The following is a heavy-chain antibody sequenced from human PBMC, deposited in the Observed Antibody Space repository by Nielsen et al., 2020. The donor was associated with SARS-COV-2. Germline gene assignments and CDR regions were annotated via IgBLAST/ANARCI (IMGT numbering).Heavy chain of an antibody. CDR2: ISSSGSTI. Sequence: GGSLRLSCAASGFTFSDYYMSWIRQAPGKGLEWVSYISSSGSTIYYADSVKGRFTISRDNAKNSLYLQMNSLRAEDTAVYYCARDFYSSSPGGLDYGMDVWGQGTTVTVSS. V-gene: IGHV3-11*04. CDR1: GFTFSDYY. J-gene: IGHJ6*02. CDR3: ARDFYSSSPGGLDYGMDV. D-gene: IGHD6-6*01.